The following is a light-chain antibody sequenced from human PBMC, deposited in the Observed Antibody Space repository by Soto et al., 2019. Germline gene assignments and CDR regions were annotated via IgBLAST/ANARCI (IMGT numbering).Light chain of an antibody. Sequence: DIQMTQSPSTLSASVGDRVTITCRASQSFSTWLAWYQQKPGKAPNLLIYKTPILESGVPSRFIGSGSGTEFTLTISSLQPDDFAAYYCQQYNSNPLTFGGGTKVEIK. CDR2: KTP. CDR1: QSFSTW. J-gene: IGKJ4*01. V-gene: IGKV1-5*03. CDR3: QQYNSNPLT.